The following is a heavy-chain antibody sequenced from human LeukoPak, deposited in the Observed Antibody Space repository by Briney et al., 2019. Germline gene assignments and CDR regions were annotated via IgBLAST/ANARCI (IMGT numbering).Heavy chain of an antibody. CDR2: IYSGGST. CDR1: GFTVSSSY. V-gene: IGHV3-66*01. Sequence: GGSLRLSCAASGFTVSSSYMSWVRQAPGKGLEWVSIIYSGGSTYYADSVKDRFTISRDNSKNTLYLQMNSLRAEDTAVYYCAKVVWFGESPWDYWGQGTLVTVSS. J-gene: IGHJ4*02. D-gene: IGHD3-10*01. CDR3: AKVVWFGESPWDY.